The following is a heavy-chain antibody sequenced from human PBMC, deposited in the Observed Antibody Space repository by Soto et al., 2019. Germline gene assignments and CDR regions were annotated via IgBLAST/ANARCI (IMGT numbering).Heavy chain of an antibody. CDR3: AKALAPIYSYGKIDY. CDR1: GFTFGDYA. CDR2: IRSKAYGGTT. J-gene: IGHJ4*02. V-gene: IGHV3-49*03. Sequence: PGGSLRLSCTASGFTFGDYAMSWFRQAPGKGLEWVGFIRSKAYGGTTEYAASVKGRCTISRDDSKGIAYLQMNSLRAEETAVYYCAKALAPIYSYGKIDYWGQGTLVTVSS. D-gene: IGHD5-18*01.